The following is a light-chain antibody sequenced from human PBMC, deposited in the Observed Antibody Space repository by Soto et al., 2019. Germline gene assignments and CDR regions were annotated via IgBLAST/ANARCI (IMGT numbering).Light chain of an antibody. V-gene: IGLV2-14*01. Sequence: QSVLTQPASVSGSPGQSITISCTGTSSDFGDYDYVSWYLQHPGKVPKLMIYEVSNRPSGVSNRFSGSKSGNTASLTISGLQAEDEADYYCCSYAGSSTYVFGTGTKVT. J-gene: IGLJ1*01. CDR1: SSDFGDYDY. CDR2: EVS. CDR3: CSYAGSSTYV.